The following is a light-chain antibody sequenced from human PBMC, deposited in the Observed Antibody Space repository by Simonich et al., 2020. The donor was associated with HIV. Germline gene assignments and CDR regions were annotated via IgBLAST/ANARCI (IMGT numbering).Light chain of an antibody. CDR2: GAS. Sequence: EIVMTQSPATLSVSPGEKATLSCRTSQSVAINLACYQQKPGQAPRLLIYGASSRATGIPARFSGSGFGTQFTLTISSMQSEDFAVYYCQQYNNWPMYTFGQGTKLEIK. J-gene: IGKJ2*01. V-gene: IGKV3-15*01. CDR3: QQYNNWPMYT. CDR1: QSVAIN.